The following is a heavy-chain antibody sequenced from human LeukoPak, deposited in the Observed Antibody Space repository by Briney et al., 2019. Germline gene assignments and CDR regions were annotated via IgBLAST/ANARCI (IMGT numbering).Heavy chain of an antibody. CDR3: ARWEQQLVPGYDDY. CDR2: ISAYNGNT. J-gene: IGHJ4*02. Sequence: ASVNVSCKASGYTFTSYGISWVRQATGQGLEWMGWISAYNGNTNYAQKLQGRVTMTTDTSTSTAYMELRSLRSDDTAVYYCARWEQQLVPGYDDYWGQGTLVTVSS. CDR1: GYTFTSYG. V-gene: IGHV1-18*01. D-gene: IGHD6-13*01.